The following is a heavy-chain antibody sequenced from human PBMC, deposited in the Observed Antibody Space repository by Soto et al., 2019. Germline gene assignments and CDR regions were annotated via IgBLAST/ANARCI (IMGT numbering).Heavy chain of an antibody. J-gene: IGHJ4*02. D-gene: IGHD3-10*01. CDR3: ATGRVLYVSEY. CDR1: GFTFSTYG. V-gene: IGHV3-30*03. CDR2: ISYGGNNK. Sequence: GGSLRLSCAASGFTFSTYGMHWVRQAPGKGLEWVAVISYGGNNKYYADSVKGRFTISRDNSKNTLYLQMSSVTTADTALYYSATGRVLYVSEYWGQGTLVTVPS.